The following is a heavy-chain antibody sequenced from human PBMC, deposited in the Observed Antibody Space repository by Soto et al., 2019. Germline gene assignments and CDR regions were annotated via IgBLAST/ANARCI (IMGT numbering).Heavy chain of an antibody. D-gene: IGHD2-21*02. Sequence: EVQLVESEGGLVQPGGSLRLSCEASGFIFTTSDMSWVRQAPGKGLEWISSITITGDTTHYADSVKGRFTISRDNFRNTVYVKRTGLRVDASAVYDCAKGGGGDHGYWGQGTLVAVSS. CDR3: AKGGGGDHGY. CDR1: GFIFTTSD. CDR2: ITITGDTT. V-gene: IGHV3-23*04. J-gene: IGHJ4*02.